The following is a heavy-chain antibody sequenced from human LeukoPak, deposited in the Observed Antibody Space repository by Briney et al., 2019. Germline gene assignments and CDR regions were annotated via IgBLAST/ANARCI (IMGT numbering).Heavy chain of an antibody. D-gene: IGHD1-1*01. J-gene: IGHJ4*02. Sequence: GESLKISCKGSGYTFTDYWIGWVRQMPGKGLEWMGFIYPYDSDTRYSPTFQGQVTISADTSINTAYLQWSSLKASDTAMYYCARRRTSTTSSDYRGQGTLVTVSS. V-gene: IGHV5-51*01. CDR3: ARRRTSTTSSDY. CDR2: IYPYDSDT. CDR1: GYTFTDYW.